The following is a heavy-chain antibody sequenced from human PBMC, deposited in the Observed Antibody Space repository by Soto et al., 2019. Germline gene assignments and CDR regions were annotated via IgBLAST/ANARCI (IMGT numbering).Heavy chain of an antibody. CDR3: ARAGGIVGATDGFDY. CDR2: INHSGST. D-gene: IGHD1-26*01. CDR1: GGSISSSNYY. J-gene: IGHJ4*02. Sequence: PSETLSLTCTVSGGSISSSNYYWGWIRQPPGKGLEWIGEINHSGSTNYNPSLKSRVTISVDTSKNQFSLKLSSVTAADTAVYYCARAGGIVGATDGFDYWGQGTLVTVSS. V-gene: IGHV4-39*07.